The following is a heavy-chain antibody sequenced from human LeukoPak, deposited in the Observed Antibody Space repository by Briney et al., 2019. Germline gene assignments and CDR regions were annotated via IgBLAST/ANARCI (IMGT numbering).Heavy chain of an antibody. J-gene: IGHJ4*02. V-gene: IGHV4-59*02. CDR2: IYHTGST. Sequence: SETLPLTCTISGGSVSDYYWSWIRQSPGKGLEWIGYIYHTGSTSYSPSLKSRVTISVDTSKNQFSLKLSSVTAADTAVYYCARGWSWYGNFDYWGQGTLVTVSS. CDR3: ARGWSWYGNFDY. D-gene: IGHD6-13*01. CDR1: GGSVSDYY.